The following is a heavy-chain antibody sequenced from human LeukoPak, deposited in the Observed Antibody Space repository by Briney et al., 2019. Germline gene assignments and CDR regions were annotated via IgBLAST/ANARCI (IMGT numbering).Heavy chain of an antibody. D-gene: IGHD3-10*01. CDR2: INPSGGST. V-gene: IGHV1-46*01. Sequence: ASVKVSCKASGYTFTSYYMHWVRQAPGQGLEWMGIINPSGGSTSYAQKFQGRVTMTRDTSTSTVYMELSSLRSEDTVVYYCARVQGGYGSGSRGDYWGQGTLVTVSS. CDR1: GYTFTSYY. CDR3: ARVQGGYGSGSRGDY. J-gene: IGHJ4*02.